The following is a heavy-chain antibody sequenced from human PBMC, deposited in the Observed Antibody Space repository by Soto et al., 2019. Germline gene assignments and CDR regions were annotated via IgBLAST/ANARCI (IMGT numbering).Heavy chain of an antibody. CDR1: GFTFSSYA. J-gene: IGHJ3*02. CDR2: ISGSGDST. Sequence: GGSLRLSCAASGFTFSSYAMSWVRQAPGKGLEWASAISGSGDSTYYADSVKGRFTIYRDNSKNTMYLQMNSLRADDTAVYYCARGPEVMIVLPQSAFDICGQGTMVTVSS. V-gene: IGHV3-23*01. CDR3: ARGPEVMIVLPQSAFDI. D-gene: IGHD3-22*01.